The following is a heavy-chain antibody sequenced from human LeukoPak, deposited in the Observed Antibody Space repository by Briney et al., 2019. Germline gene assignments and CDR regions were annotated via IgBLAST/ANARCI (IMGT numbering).Heavy chain of an antibody. D-gene: IGHD6-19*01. CDR1: GFTFSSYS. CDR3: ARDIAVAGPYYFDY. CDR2: ISSSSSTI. V-gene: IGHV3-48*01. J-gene: IGHJ4*02. Sequence: GGSLRLSCAASGFTFSSYSMNWVRQAPGKGLKWVSYISSSSSTIYYADSVKGRFTISRDNAKNSLYLQMNSLRAEDTAVYYCARDIAVAGPYYFDYWGQGTLVTVSP.